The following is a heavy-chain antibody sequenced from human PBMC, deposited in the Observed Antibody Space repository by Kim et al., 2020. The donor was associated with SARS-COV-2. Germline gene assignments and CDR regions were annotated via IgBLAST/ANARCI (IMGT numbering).Heavy chain of an antibody. CDR3: AAKGRGPYNWFDP. D-gene: IGHD3-10*01. CDR2: IIPIFGTA. V-gene: IGHV1-69*13. CDR1: GGTFSSYA. J-gene: IGHJ5*02. Sequence: SVKVSCKASGGTFSSYAISWVRQAPGQGLEWMGGIIPIFGTANYAQKFQGRVTITADESTSTAYMELSSLRSEDTAVYYCAAKGRGPYNWFDPWGQGTLVTVSS.